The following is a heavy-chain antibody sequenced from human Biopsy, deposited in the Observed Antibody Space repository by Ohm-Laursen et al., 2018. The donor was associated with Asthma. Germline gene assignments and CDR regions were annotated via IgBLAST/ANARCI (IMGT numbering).Heavy chain of an antibody. CDR2: IIPIIGTA. D-gene: IGHD6-6*01. CDR3: GGCSSSNYYYGLDV. CDR1: GDSFISYA. J-gene: IGHJ6*02. V-gene: IGHV1-69*13. Sequence: ASVKVSCKSYGDSFISYAITWVRQAPGQGLEWMGGIIPIIGTAHYAPKFQGRVTISADESTSTAYMELTSLSSEDTAVFFCGGCSSSNYYYGLDVWGQGTTVIVSS.